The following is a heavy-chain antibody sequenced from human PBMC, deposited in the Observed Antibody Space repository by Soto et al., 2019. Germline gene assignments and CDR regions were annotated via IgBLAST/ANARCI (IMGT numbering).Heavy chain of an antibody. CDR3: ARPQVSGWRFNALDF. V-gene: IGHV1-69*01. Sequence: QVVLVQSGAEVKNPGSSVKVSCKASGGTFGRNAINWVRQAPGQGFEWMGGIIPMFDTANHAQKFRDRIMMTADESTNTAYLELKDLRSEDTAIYYCARPQVSGWRFNALDFWGQGTMVTVSS. CDR2: IIPMFDTA. CDR1: GGTFGRNA. J-gene: IGHJ3*01. D-gene: IGHD6-19*01.